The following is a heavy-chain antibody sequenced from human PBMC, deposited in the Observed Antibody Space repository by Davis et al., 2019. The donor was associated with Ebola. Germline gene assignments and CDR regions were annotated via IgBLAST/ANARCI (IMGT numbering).Heavy chain of an antibody. CDR2: ISVSGGTT. V-gene: IGHV3-23*01. CDR3: ARVGSSSWYYFDY. D-gene: IGHD6-13*01. CDR1: GFTFGTSA. Sequence: GESLKISCAGSGFTFGTSAMSWVRQAPGKGLQWVSSISVSGGTTHYADSVKGRFTISSDNAKNSLYLKMNSLRAEDTAVYYCARVGSSSWYYFDYWGQGTLVTVSS. J-gene: IGHJ4*02.